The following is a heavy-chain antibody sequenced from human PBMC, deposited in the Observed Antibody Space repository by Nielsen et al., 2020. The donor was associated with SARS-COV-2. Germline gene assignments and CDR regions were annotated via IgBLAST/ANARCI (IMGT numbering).Heavy chain of an antibody. CDR2: ISGSGGSK. Sequence: GESLKISCAASGFTFSSYGMSWVRQVPGKGLEWVSGISGSGGSKYYADSVKGRFTISRDNAKNSLYLQMDNLRVDDTAVYYCAGPASWGQGTVVTVSA. CDR1: GFTFSSYG. V-gene: IGHV3-23*01. J-gene: IGHJ5*02. CDR3: AGPAS. D-gene: IGHD2-2*01.